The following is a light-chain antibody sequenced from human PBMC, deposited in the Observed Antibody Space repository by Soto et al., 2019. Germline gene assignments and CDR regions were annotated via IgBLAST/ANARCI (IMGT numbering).Light chain of an antibody. Sequence: EIVLTQSPGTLSLSPGERATLSCRASQSVSSSYLAWYQQKPCQAPRLLIYGASSRATGIPDRFSGSVSGTDFTLTISRLEPEDFAVYYCQQYGSSLTWTFGQGTKVDIK. CDR2: GAS. J-gene: IGKJ1*01. V-gene: IGKV3-20*01. CDR3: QQYGSSLTWT. CDR1: QSVSSSY.